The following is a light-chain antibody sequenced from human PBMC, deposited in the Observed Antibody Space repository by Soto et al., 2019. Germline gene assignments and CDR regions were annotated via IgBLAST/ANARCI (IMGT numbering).Light chain of an antibody. CDR2: KAS. CDR1: QSISSW. Sequence: DIPMTQSPSTLSASVGDRVTITCRASQSISSWLAWYQQKPGKAPKLLIYKASSLGSGVPSRFSGSGSGTEFTLTISSLQPDDFATYYCQQYNSLWTFGQGTKVEIK. V-gene: IGKV1-5*03. J-gene: IGKJ1*01. CDR3: QQYNSLWT.